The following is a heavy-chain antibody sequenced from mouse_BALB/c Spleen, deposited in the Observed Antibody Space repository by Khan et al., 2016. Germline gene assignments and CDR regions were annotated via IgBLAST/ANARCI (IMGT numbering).Heavy chain of an antibody. Sequence: QVQLKQSGAELVKPGASVKLSCKASGYTFTSYWMHWVKQRPGQGLEWIGEINPSNGRTNYNEKFKSKATLTVDKSSSTAYMQLSSLTSEDSAVYYCARHTDGSSYAMDYWGQGTSVTVSA. CDR1: GYTFTSYW. V-gene: IGHV1S81*02. D-gene: IGHD1-1*01. CDR3: ARHTDGSSYAMDY. CDR2: INPSNGRT. J-gene: IGHJ4*01.